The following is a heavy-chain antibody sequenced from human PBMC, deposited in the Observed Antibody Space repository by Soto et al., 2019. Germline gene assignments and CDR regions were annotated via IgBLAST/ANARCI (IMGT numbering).Heavy chain of an antibody. CDR3: ARGRATITISRDMDV. V-gene: IGHV3-48*01. CDR2: ISSSSSTI. Sequence: PVGSLRLSCAASGFTFSSYSMNWVRQAPGKGLEWVSYISSSSSTIYYADSVKGRFTISRDNAKNSLYLQMNSLRAEDTAVYYCARGRATITISRDMDVWGKGTTVTVSS. D-gene: IGHD3-3*01. CDR1: GFTFSSYS. J-gene: IGHJ6*03.